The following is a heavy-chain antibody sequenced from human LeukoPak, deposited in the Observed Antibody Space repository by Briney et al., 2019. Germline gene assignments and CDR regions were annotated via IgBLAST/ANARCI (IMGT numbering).Heavy chain of an antibody. Sequence: GGSLRLSCAASGFTFSDYYMSWIPQAPGKGLEWVSYISSSSSYTNYADSVKGRFTISRENAKNSLYLQMNSLRAEDTAVYYCARVGGGTTSLDYFDYWGQGTLVTVSS. CDR2: ISSSSSYT. J-gene: IGHJ4*02. D-gene: IGHD1-7*01. CDR1: GFTFSDYY. CDR3: ARVGGGTTSLDYFDY. V-gene: IGHV3-11*06.